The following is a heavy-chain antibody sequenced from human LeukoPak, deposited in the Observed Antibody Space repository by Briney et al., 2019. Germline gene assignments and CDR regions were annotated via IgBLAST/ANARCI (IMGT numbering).Heavy chain of an antibody. CDR3: ATTLYCSSTSCYPDAFDI. V-gene: IGHV4-39*01. D-gene: IGHD2-2*01. Sequence: SETLSLTCTVSGGSISSSSYYWGWIRQPLGKGLEWIGSIYYSGSTYYNPSLKSRVTISVDTSKNQFSLKLSSVTAADTAVYYCATTLYCSSTSCYPDAFDIWGQGTMVTVSS. CDR2: IYYSGST. CDR1: GGSISSSSYY. J-gene: IGHJ3*02.